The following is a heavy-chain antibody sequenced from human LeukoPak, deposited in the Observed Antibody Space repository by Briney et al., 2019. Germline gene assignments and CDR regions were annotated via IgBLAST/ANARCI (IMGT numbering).Heavy chain of an antibody. CDR3: ARVTGYSSGWLPYYYYYMDV. CDR1: GYTFTGYY. D-gene: IGHD6-19*01. CDR2: ISAYNGNT. Sequence: ASVKVSCTASGYTFTGYYMHWVRQAPGQGLEWMGWISAYNGNTNYAQKLQGRVTMTTDTSTSTAYMELRSLRSDDTAVYYCARVTGYSSGWLPYYYYYMDVWGKGTTVTISS. J-gene: IGHJ6*03. V-gene: IGHV1-18*04.